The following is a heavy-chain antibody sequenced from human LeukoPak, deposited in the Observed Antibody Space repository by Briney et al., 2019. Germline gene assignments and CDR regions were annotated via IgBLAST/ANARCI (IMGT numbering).Heavy chain of an antibody. CDR3: ARGGGTYIDY. CDR2: ISGGGFST. CDR1: GFTFSNYG. J-gene: IGHJ4*02. Sequence: GSLRLSCAASGFTFSNYGMSWVRQAPGRGLEWVSAISGGGFSTHYADSVKGRFTISRDNSKNTVYLQMNSLRAEDTAVYFCARGGGTYIDYWGQGTLVTVSS. D-gene: IGHD1-1*01. V-gene: IGHV3-23*01.